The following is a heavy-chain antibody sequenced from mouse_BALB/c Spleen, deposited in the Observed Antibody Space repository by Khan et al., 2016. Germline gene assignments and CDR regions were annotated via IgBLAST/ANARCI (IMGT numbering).Heavy chain of an antibody. J-gene: IGHJ1*01. Sequence: EVELVESGGGLVQPGGSLRLSCATTGFTFTDYYMSWVRQPPGKALEWLGFIRNKANGYTTEYSASVKGRFTISRDNSQSILYLQMNTLRAEDSATYYCARAGYYCGSRYWYLDVWGAGTTVTVSS. CDR2: IRNKANGYTT. CDR3: ARAGYYCGSRYWYLDV. D-gene: IGHD1-1*01. CDR1: GFTFTDYY. V-gene: IGHV7-3*02.